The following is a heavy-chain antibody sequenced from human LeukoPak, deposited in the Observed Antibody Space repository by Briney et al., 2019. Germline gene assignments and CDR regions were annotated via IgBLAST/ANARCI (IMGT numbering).Heavy chain of an antibody. Sequence: PSETLSLTCTVSGGSISSYYWSWIRQPPGKGLEWFGYIYYSGSTNYNPSLKSRVTISVDTSKNQFSLKLSSVTAADTAVYYCARHPSSPYYYGSGSYEDWGQGTLVTVSS. J-gene: IGHJ4*02. CDR2: IYYSGST. CDR1: GGSISSYY. CDR3: ARHPSSPYYYGSGSYED. V-gene: IGHV4-59*08. D-gene: IGHD3-10*01.